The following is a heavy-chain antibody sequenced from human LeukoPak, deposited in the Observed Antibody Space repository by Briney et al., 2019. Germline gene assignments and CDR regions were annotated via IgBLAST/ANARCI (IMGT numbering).Heavy chain of an antibody. CDR3: ARRTIYYDSGSHWDY. V-gene: IGHV4-59*08. CDR1: GGSISSYY. Sequence: PSETLSLTCTVTGGSISSYYWSWIRQPPGKGLEWIGYIYYSGSTNYNPSLESRVTISVDTSKNQFSLKLSSVTAADTAVYYCARRTIYYDSGSHWDYWGQGALVTVSS. D-gene: IGHD3-10*01. J-gene: IGHJ4*02. CDR2: IYYSGST.